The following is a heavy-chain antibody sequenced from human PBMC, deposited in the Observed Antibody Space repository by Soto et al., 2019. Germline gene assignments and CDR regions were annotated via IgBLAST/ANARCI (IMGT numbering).Heavy chain of an antibody. Sequence: GGSLRLSCAASGFTFSSFGMHWVRQAPDKGLQWVAVISYDGSDKYYADSVKGRFTISRDDSTNTMYLQMNSLRPEDTAVYYCAKTSGYDYVWGSSGLDPWDQGTLVTVSS. CDR2: ISYDGSDK. CDR1: GFTFSSFG. CDR3: AKTSGYDYVWGSSGLDP. V-gene: IGHV3-30*18. J-gene: IGHJ5*02. D-gene: IGHD3-16*01.